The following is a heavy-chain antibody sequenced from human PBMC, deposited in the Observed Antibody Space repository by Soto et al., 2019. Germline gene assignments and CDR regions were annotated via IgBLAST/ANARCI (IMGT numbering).Heavy chain of an antibody. Sequence: QVQLQESGPGLVKPSETLSLTCTVSGGSISSYYWSWIRQPPGKGLEWIGYIYYSGSTNYNPSLKRRDPISVDTSKTQFSLKLSSVTAADTAVYYCARQQWLVLNAFDIWGQGTMVTVSS. J-gene: IGHJ3*02. D-gene: IGHD6-19*01. V-gene: IGHV4-59*01. CDR1: GGSISSYY. CDR3: ARQQWLVLNAFDI. CDR2: IYYSGST.